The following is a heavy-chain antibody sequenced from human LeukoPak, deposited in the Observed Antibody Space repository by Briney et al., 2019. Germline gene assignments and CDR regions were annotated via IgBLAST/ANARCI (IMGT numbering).Heavy chain of an antibody. D-gene: IGHD3-16*01. CDR1: GFTLTGSG. Sequence: GGSLRLSCAASGFTLTGSGLHWVRQAPGKGLEWVAVASYDGGNEYYADSVKGRFTISRDNSKNTLYLQMNSLTLEDTAVYYCAEAGGITSHPLQPWGQGNLVTVP. V-gene: IGHV3-30*18. CDR3: AEAGGITSHPLQP. CDR2: ASYDGGNE. J-gene: IGHJ5*01.